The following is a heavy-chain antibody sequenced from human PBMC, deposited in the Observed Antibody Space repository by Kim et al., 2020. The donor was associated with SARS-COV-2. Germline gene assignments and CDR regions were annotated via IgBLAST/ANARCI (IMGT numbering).Heavy chain of an antibody. D-gene: IGHD3-3*01. Sequence: GGSLRLSCAASGFTFSSYSMNWVRQAPGKGLEWVSSISSSSSYIYYADSVKGRFTISRDNAKNSLYLQMNSLRAEDTAVYYCARINVGVVPPRLTYYYYMDVWGKGTTVTVSS. CDR2: ISSSSSYI. CDR1: GFTFSSYS. J-gene: IGHJ6*03. CDR3: ARINVGVVPPRLTYYYYMDV. V-gene: IGHV3-21*01.